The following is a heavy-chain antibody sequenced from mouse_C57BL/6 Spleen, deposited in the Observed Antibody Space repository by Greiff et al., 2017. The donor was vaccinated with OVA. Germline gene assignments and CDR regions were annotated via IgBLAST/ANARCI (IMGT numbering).Heavy chain of an antibody. CDR2: IYPGDGDT. CDR3: ASGITTVPFDY. J-gene: IGHJ2*01. CDR1: GYAFSSYW. D-gene: IGHD1-1*01. V-gene: IGHV1-80*01. Sequence: VQLQQSGAELVKPGASVKISCKASGYAFSSYWMNWVKQRPGKGLEWIGQIYPGDGDTNYNGKFKGKATLTADKSSSTAYMQLSSLTSEDSAVYFCASGITTVPFDYWGQGTTLTVSS.